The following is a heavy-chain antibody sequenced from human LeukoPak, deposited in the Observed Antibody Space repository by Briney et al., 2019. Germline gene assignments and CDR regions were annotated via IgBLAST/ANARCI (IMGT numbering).Heavy chain of an antibody. J-gene: IGHJ4*02. CDR3: ARGPYSSNWYVDY. CDR2: ISRTGNSI. D-gene: IGHD6-13*01. CDR1: GFTLSSYE. V-gene: IGHV3-48*03. Sequence: SGGSLRLSCAAAGFTLSSYEMKWVRPAPGEGLEWISYISRTGNSIYYTDSVKGRFTMSRETAKNSLYLQMNSLRAEDTAVYYCARGPYSSNWYVDYWGQGTLVTVAS.